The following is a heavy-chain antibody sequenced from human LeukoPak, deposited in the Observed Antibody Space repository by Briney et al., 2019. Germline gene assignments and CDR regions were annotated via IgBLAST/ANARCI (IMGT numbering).Heavy chain of an antibody. CDR1: GYTFTDHY. D-gene: IGHD5-18*01. J-gene: IGHJ4*02. CDR3: ARVLGYSYFDY. Sequence: SAKVSCQASGYTFTDHYMHWLRQAPAQGLEWMGLINQNRCGSNYAQKFQGRVTMTRDTSISTAYMERSRLRSDDTAVYYCARVLGYSYFDYWGQGTLVTVSS. CDR2: INQNRCGS. V-gene: IGHV1-2*02.